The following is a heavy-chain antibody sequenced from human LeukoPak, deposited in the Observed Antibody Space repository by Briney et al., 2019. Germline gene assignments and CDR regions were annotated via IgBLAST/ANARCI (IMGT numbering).Heavy chain of an antibody. CDR3: ARGSTQYSSSFYFDY. Sequence: PSETLSLTCSVSGGSISRSYYWGWIRQPPGEGLEWIGSIYDSGSSYSNPSLKSRVTISGDTSKNQFSLKLNSVTAADTAVYYCARGSTQYSSSFYFDYWGQGTLVTVSS. D-gene: IGHD6-6*01. CDR2: IYDSGSS. CDR1: GGSISRSYY. V-gene: IGHV4-39*02. J-gene: IGHJ4*02.